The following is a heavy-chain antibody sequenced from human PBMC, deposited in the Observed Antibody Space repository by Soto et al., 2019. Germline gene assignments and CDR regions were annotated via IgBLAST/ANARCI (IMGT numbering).Heavy chain of an antibody. J-gene: IGHJ5*02. CDR1: GYTFTNYG. CDR3: ARGVGSGSYYNQYNLFDP. V-gene: IGHV1-18*01. Sequence: ASVKVSCKASGYTFTNYGISWVRQAPGQGLEWMGWINVYNGNTKYAQKVQGRVTMTTDTSTSTAYMELRSLRSDDTAVYYCARGVGSGSYYNQYNLFDPWGQGTLVTGSS. D-gene: IGHD3-10*01. CDR2: INVYNGNT.